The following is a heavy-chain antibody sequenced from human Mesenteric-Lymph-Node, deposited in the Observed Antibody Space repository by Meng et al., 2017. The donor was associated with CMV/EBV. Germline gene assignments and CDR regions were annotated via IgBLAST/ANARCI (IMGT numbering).Heavy chain of an antibody. CDR3: ARSSLGFCSATSCYYQYGMDV. CDR1: RFTFSDYY. CDR2: ISGSGTTI. D-gene: IGHD2-15*01. Sequence: SLKISCAASRFTFSDYYMSWIRQAPGKGLEWVSYISGSGTTIYYADGVKGRFTISRDNAKNSLYLQMNSLRAEDTAVYYCARSSLGFCSATSCYYQYGMDVWGQGTTVTVSS. V-gene: IGHV3-11*04. J-gene: IGHJ6*02.